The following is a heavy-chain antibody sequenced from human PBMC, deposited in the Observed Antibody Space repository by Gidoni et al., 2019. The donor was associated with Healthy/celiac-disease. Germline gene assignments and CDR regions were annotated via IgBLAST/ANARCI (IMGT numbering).Heavy chain of an antibody. D-gene: IGHD3-22*01. CDR3: AKGGTMIVVVNDY. CDR2: ISGSGGST. J-gene: IGHJ4*02. V-gene: IGHV3-23*01. CDR1: GFTFSSYA. Sequence: EVQLLESGGGLVQPGGSLRLSCAASGFTFSSYAMSWVRQAPGKGLEWVAAISGSGGSTYYADSVKGRFTISRDNSKNTLYLQMNSLRAEDTAVYYCAKGGTMIVVVNDYWGQGTLVTVSS.